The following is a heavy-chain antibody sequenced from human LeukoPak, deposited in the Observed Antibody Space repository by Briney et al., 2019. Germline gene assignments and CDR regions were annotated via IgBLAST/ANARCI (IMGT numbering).Heavy chain of an antibody. Sequence: GGSLRLSCAASGFTFSSYNMNWVRQAPGKGLEWVSSISSSSSYIYYADSVKGRFTISRDNAKNSLYLQMNSLRAEDTAVYYCARGKAAAGRRFDYWGQGTLVTVSS. CDR1: GFTFSSYN. CDR2: ISSSSSYI. CDR3: ARGKAAAGRRFDY. J-gene: IGHJ4*02. D-gene: IGHD6-13*01. V-gene: IGHV3-21*01.